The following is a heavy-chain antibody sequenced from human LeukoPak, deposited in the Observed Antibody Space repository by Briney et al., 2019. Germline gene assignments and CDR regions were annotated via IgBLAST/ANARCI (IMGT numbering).Heavy chain of an antibody. J-gene: IGHJ5*02. CDR3: ARVAERGYSYGLNWFDP. Sequence: SVKVSCKASGGTFSSYAISWVRQAPGQGLEWMGGIIPIFGTANYAQKFQGRVTITADESTSTAYMELSSLRNEDTAVYYCARVAERGYSYGLNWFDPWGQGTLVTVSS. D-gene: IGHD5-18*01. CDR2: IIPIFGTA. V-gene: IGHV1-69*01. CDR1: GGTFSSYA.